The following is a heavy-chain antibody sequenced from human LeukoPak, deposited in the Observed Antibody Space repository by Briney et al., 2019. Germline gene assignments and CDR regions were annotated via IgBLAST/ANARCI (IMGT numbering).Heavy chain of an antibody. CDR2: ISSNGDNT. J-gene: IGHJ4*02. Sequence: PGRSLRLSCAASGFAFNTFGIHWVRQAPGKGLEYVSAISSNGDNTYYADSVKGRFTISRDNSKNTLYLQMSSLRADDTAVYYCVRGTGYWGQGTLVTVSS. CDR3: VRGTGY. V-gene: IGHV3-64D*06. CDR1: GFAFNTFG.